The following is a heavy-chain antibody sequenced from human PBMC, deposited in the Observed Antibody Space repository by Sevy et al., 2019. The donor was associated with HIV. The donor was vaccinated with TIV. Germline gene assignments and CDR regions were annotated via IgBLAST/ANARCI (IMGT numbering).Heavy chain of an antibody. Sequence: GGSLRLSCAASGFTFDDYPMHWVRQAPGKRLEWVSLITWDGDSTFYADSVKGGFTISRDNSKNSLYLQMNSLRPEDTALYYCGKDMGFTGTFPLDYWGQGTLVTVSS. D-gene: IGHD1-1*01. CDR2: ITWDGDST. CDR1: GFTFDDYP. J-gene: IGHJ4*02. V-gene: IGHV3-43D*04. CDR3: GKDMGFTGTFPLDY.